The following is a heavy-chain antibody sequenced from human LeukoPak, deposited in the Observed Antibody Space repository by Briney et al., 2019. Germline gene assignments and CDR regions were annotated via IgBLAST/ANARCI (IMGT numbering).Heavy chain of an antibody. Sequence: GGSLRLSCAAPGFTFSSYAMHWVRQAPGKGLEWVAVISYDGSNKYYADSVKGRFTISRDNSKNTLYLQMNSLRAEDTAVYYCATSQQWPTAYYFDYWGQGTLVTVSS. J-gene: IGHJ4*02. D-gene: IGHD6-19*01. CDR3: ATSQQWPTAYYFDY. CDR2: ISYDGSNK. V-gene: IGHV3-30-3*01. CDR1: GFTFSSYA.